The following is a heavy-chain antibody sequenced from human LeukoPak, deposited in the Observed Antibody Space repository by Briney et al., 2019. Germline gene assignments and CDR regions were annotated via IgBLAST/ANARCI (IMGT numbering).Heavy chain of an antibody. D-gene: IGHD5-12*01. Sequence: ASVKVSCKASGYTFTGYYIHWVRQAPGQGLEWMGWINPNSGGTHYAQKFQGRVTMTRDTSISTAYMDLSSLRSDDTAVYYCAIVDIVATAIDYWGQGTLVTVSS. CDR2: INPNSGGT. CDR3: AIVDIVATAIDY. V-gene: IGHV1-2*02. J-gene: IGHJ4*02. CDR1: GYTFTGYY.